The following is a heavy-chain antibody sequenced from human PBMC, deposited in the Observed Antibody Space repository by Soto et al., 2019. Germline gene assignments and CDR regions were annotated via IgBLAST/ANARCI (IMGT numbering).Heavy chain of an antibody. V-gene: IGHV4-61*01. CDR1: GGSVSSGSYY. CDR3: ARGGGVPALGDP. D-gene: IGHD3-16*01. J-gene: IGHJ5*02. Sequence: SSETLSLTCTVSGGSVSSGSYYWSWIRQPPGKGLEWIGRISTSGNTNYNPSLNSRLTMSVDTSKNQVSLKLTSVTAADTAVYYCARGGGVPALGDPWGQGTLVTVSS. CDR2: ISTSGNT.